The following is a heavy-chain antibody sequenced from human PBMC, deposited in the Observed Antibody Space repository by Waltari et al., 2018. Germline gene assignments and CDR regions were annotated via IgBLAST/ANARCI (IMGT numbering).Heavy chain of an antibody. CDR1: GFTVNNNY. CDR2: IFSGGNT. V-gene: IGHV3-53*01. Sequence: EVQLVESGGGLIQPGGSLRVSCAASGFTVNNNYMIWVRQAPGKGLELVSLIFSGGNTFYADTVRGRFTISRDSSKNTLYLQMNSLRTEDTAVYYCASSPKEGYWGQGTLVTVSS. CDR3: ASSPKEGY. J-gene: IGHJ4*02.